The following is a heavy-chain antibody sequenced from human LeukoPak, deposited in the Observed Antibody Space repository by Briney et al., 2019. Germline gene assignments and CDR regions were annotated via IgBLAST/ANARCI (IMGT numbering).Heavy chain of an antibody. CDR3: ARVGGGTYYYDSSGYWFDY. D-gene: IGHD3-22*01. CDR2: SYYSGST. CDR1: GGSISSGGYY. J-gene: IGHJ4*02. V-gene: IGHV4-31*03. Sequence: SETLSLTCTVSGGSISSGGYYWSWIRQHPGKGLEWIGYSYYSGSTYYNPSLKSRVTISVDTSKNQFSLKLSSVTAADTAVYYCARVGGGTYYYDSSGYWFDYWGQGTLVTVSS.